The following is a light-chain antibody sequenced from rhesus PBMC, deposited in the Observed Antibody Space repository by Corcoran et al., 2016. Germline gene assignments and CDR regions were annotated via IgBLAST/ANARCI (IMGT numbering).Light chain of an antibody. CDR2: GAS. V-gene: IGKV3-42*03. CDR1: QSVGSN. CDR3: QQSNDWRT. J-gene: IGKJ1*01. Sequence: EIVLTQSPATLSLSPGERATLSCRASQSVGSNLVWYQQKPDQAPRLLIYGASNRATGSPDRFSGSGSGKDFTLTISSLGPEGFASYFCQQSNDWRTFGQGTKVEIK.